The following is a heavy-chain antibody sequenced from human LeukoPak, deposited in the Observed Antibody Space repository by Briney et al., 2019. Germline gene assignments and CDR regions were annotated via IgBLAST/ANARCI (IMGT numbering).Heavy chain of an antibody. D-gene: IGHD6-13*01. J-gene: IGHJ3*02. CDR2: INHSGST. CDR3: AREEAAAGSPGNAFDI. Sequence: PSETLSLTCAVYGGSFSGYYWSWVRQPPGKGLEWVGEINHSGSTNYNPSLKRRVTISVDPSKNQFSLKLSSVTAADTAVYYCAREEAAAGSPGNAFDIWGQGTMVTVSS. V-gene: IGHV4-34*01. CDR1: GGSFSGYY.